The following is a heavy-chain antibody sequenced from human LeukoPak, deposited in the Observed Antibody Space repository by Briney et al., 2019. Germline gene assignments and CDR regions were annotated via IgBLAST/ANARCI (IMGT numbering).Heavy chain of an antibody. D-gene: IGHD2-21*02. CDR1: GFPSSRYS. CDR2: ISGDSGTT. V-gene: IGHV3-23*01. CDR3: AKKAQVTAGAAYIDY. J-gene: IGHJ4*02. Sequence: PGGSLRLSCAAPGFPSSRYSMNWVRQAPGKGLEWVSVISGDSGTTVYRDSVEGRFTISRDNSKNTLFLHMNSLRAEDTAVYYCAKKAQVTAGAAYIDYGGQGTLVTVSS.